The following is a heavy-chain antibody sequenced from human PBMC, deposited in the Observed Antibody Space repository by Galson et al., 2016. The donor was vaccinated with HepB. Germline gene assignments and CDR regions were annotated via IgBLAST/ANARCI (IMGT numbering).Heavy chain of an antibody. CDR1: GFTFTYYA. Sequence: SLRLSCAASGFTFTYYAMTWFRQAPGKGLEWVPAIRGSNTSTYYADSVKGRFTISGDNSKNTLYLQMNSLRAEDTAVYYCARGGASDASGYWGQGTLVTVSS. D-gene: IGHD2-21*02. CDR3: ARGGASDASGY. J-gene: IGHJ4*02. CDR2: IRGSNTST. V-gene: IGHV3-23*01.